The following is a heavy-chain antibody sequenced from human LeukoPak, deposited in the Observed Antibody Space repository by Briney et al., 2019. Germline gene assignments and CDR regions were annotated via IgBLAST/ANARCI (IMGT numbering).Heavy chain of an antibody. J-gene: IGHJ5*02. CDR1: GYTFIDYY. CDR3: VGISPRFYFDISNS. CDR2: IDPNSGNT. D-gene: IGHD3-22*01. V-gene: IGHV1-2*02. Sequence: ASVKVSCKTPGYTFIDYYVYWVRQAPGQGLEWMGWIDPNSGNTIYAQKFQGRVTITRDTSINTAYMELSRLTSEDTAVYYCVGISPRFYFDISNSWGQGTLVTVSS.